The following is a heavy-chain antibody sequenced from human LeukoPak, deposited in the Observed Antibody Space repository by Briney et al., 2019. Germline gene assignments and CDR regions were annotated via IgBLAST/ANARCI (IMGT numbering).Heavy chain of an antibody. CDR2: INWNGGST. CDR3: ARDKLGSSNA. V-gene: IGHV3-20*04. D-gene: IGHD6-13*01. Sequence: GGSLRLSCVASGFTFDDYGMSWVRQAPGKGLEWVSGINWNGGSTGYADSVKGRFTISRDNANNSLYLQMNSLRAGDTALYYCARDKLGSSNAWGQGTLVTVSS. J-gene: IGHJ5*02. CDR1: GFTFDDYG.